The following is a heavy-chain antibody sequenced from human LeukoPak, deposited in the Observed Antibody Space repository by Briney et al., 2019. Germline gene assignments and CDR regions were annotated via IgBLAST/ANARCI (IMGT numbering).Heavy chain of an antibody. V-gene: IGHV3-21*04. CDR2: ISSSNSYI. J-gene: IGHJ3*02. D-gene: IGHD3-22*01. Sequence: GGSLRLSCAASGFTFSDYSMNWVRQAPGNGLEWVSSISSSNSYIYYADSVKGRFTISRDNSKNTLYLQMNSLRAEDTAVYYCASRNYYDSSGYHDAFDIWGQGTMVTVSS. CDR3: ASRNYYDSSGYHDAFDI. CDR1: GFTFSDYS.